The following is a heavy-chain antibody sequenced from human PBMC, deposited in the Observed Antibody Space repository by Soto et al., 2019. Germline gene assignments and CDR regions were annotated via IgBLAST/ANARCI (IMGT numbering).Heavy chain of an antibody. CDR1: GFTFSSYA. J-gene: IGHJ4*02. CDR2: ISGSGGST. CDR3: AKRHSSGYDLFDY. Sequence: GGSLRLSCAASGFTFSSYAMSWVRQAPGKGLEWVSAISGSGGSTYYADSVKGRFTISRDNSKNTLYLQMNSLRAEDTAVYYCAKRHSSGYDLFDYWGKETLVTASS. V-gene: IGHV3-23*01. D-gene: IGHD5-12*01.